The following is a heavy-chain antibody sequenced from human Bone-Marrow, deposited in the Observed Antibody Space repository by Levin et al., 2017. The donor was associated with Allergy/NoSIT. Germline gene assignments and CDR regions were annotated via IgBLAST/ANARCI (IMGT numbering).Heavy chain of an antibody. CDR1: GDSIRDDY. D-gene: IGHD3-10*01. J-gene: IGHJ3*02. Sequence: SQTLSLTCTVSGDSIRDDYWSWVRQSPGGELEWIGNMFSSGTNYKYNPSLKSRVTMSMHTSQNQFSLKVTSVTAADTAVYFCARRKVSGYHAFDIWGHGRKVTVSA. V-gene: IGHV4-59*12. CDR2: MFSSGTNY. CDR3: ARRKVSGYHAFDI.